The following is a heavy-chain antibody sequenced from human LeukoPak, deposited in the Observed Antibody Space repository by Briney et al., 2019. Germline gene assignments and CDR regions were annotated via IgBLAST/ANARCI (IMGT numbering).Heavy chain of an antibody. Sequence: GASVKVSCKASGYTFTSYDINWVRQATGQGLEWMGWMNPNSGNTGYAQKFQGRVTMTRNTSISTAYMELSSLRSEDTPVYYCARGPSHWGWFDPWGQGTLVTVSS. J-gene: IGHJ5*02. CDR3: ARGPSHWGWFDP. D-gene: IGHD7-27*01. V-gene: IGHV1-8*01. CDR2: MNPNSGNT. CDR1: GYTFTSYD.